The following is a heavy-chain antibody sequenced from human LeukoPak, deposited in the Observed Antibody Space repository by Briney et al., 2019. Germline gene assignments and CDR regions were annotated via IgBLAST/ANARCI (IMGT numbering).Heavy chain of an antibody. CDR3: ARGGCSSTSCYTGSWFDP. V-gene: IGHV4-34*01. CDR2: INHSGST. Sequence: PSETLSLTYAVYGGSFSGYYWSWIRQPPGKGLEWIGEINHSGSTNYNPSLKSRVTIPVDTSKNQFSLKLSSVTAADTAVYYCARGGCSSTSCYTGSWFDPWGQGTLVTVSS. D-gene: IGHD2-2*02. CDR1: GGSFSGYY. J-gene: IGHJ5*02.